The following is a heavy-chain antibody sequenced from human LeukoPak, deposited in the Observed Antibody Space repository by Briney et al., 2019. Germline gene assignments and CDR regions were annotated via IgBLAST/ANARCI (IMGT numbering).Heavy chain of an antibody. CDR2: IYYSGST. Sequence: SSETLSLTCIVSGGSISSYYWSWIRQPPGKGLEWIGYIYYSGSTNYNPSLKSRVTISVDTSKNQFSLKLSSVTAADTAVYYCARKHYDFWSGLSGWFDPWGQGTLVTVSS. CDR3: ARKHYDFWSGLSGWFDP. J-gene: IGHJ5*02. D-gene: IGHD3-3*01. V-gene: IGHV4-59*12. CDR1: GGSISSYY.